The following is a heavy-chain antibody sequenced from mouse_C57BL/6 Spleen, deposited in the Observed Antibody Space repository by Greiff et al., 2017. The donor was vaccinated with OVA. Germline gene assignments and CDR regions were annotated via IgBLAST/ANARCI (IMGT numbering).Heavy chain of an antibody. CDR3: ERRDYGNYGAMDY. D-gene: IGHD2-1*01. V-gene: IGHV1-82*01. J-gene: IGHJ4*01. Sequence: QVQLQQSGPELVKPGASVKISCKASGYAFSSSWMNWVKQRPGKGLEWIGRIYPGDGDTNYNGKFKGKATLPADKSSSTAYMQLSSLTSEDSAVSFCERRDYGNYGAMDYWGQGTSVTVSA. CDR2: IYPGDGDT. CDR1: GYAFSSSW.